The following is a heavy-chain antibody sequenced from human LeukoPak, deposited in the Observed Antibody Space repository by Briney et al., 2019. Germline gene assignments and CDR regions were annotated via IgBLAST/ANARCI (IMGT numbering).Heavy chain of an antibody. Sequence: GGALRLSCAVCGFIFSSYLMSWVRQAPGKGLEWVANIKQDGSEKYYLDSVKGRFTISRDNAKNSLYLHMNSLRAEDTAVYSCARVSGHIAVVTAIPDFWGQGTLVTVSS. J-gene: IGHJ4*02. CDR2: IKQDGSEK. CDR3: ARVSGHIAVVTAIPDF. V-gene: IGHV3-7*01. D-gene: IGHD2-21*02. CDR1: GFIFSSYL.